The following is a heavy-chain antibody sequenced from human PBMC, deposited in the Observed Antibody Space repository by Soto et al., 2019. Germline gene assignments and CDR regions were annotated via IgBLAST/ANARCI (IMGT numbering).Heavy chain of an antibody. CDR1: GFTFSTYT. J-gene: IGHJ4*02. Sequence: EVQLVESGGGLVRPGGSLRLSCTASGFTFSTYTMNWVRQAPGKGLEWVSSMSSTGSYIKYADSVKGRFTISRDNAKNSLFLQMSSLGDEDTATYYCVRPGRSYSYGPPMHFEYWGQGILVTVSS. D-gene: IGHD5-18*01. V-gene: IGHV3-21*01. CDR3: VRPGRSYSYGPPMHFEY. CDR2: MSSTGSYI.